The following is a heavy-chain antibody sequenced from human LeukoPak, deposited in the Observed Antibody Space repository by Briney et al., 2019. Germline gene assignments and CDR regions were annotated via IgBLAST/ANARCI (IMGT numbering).Heavy chain of an antibody. J-gene: IGHJ5*02. Sequence: PSETLSLTCTVSGGSISSSSYYWGWIRQPPGKGLEWIRSIYYSGSTYYNPSLKSRVTISVDTSKNQFSLKLSSVTAADTAVYYCARDECSTSCYRGGNWFDPWGQGTLVTVSS. V-gene: IGHV4-39*07. D-gene: IGHD2-2*01. CDR3: ARDECSTSCYRGGNWFDP. CDR1: GGSISSSSYY. CDR2: IYYSGST.